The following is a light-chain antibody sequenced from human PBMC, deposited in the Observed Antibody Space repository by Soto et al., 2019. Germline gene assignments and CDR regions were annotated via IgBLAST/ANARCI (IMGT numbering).Light chain of an antibody. V-gene: IGLV3-21*02. J-gene: IGLJ3*02. CDR2: DDS. CDR1: NIGSKS. CDR3: QVWDSSSDREV. Sequence: SYELTQPPSVSVAPGQTARITCGGNNIGSKSVHWYQQKPGQAPVLVVYDDSGRPSGIPERFSGSNSGNTATLTISRVEAGDEADYYCQVWDSSSDREVFGGGTKLTVL.